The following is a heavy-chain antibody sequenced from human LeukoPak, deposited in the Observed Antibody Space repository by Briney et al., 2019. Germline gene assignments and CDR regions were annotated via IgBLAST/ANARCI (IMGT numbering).Heavy chain of an antibody. CDR1: GFTFSRYW. Sequence: GGSLRLSCAASGFTFSRYWMSWVCQVPRKGLEWVANIKQDGSEKYYVDSVKGRFTISRDNAKNSLYLQMNSLRAEDTAVYYCARVTSSSGWNYWGQGTLVTVSS. J-gene: IGHJ4*02. CDR3: ARVTSSSGWNY. CDR2: IKQDGSEK. D-gene: IGHD6-19*01. V-gene: IGHV3-7*01.